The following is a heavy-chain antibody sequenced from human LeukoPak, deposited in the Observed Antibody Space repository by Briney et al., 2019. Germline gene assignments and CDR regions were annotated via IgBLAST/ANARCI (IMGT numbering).Heavy chain of an antibody. CDR1: GYTFTSYG. D-gene: IGHD1-20*01. J-gene: IGHJ4*02. CDR2: ISAYNGNT. Sequence: ASVKVSCKASGYTFTSYGISWVRQAPGQGLEWMGWISAYNGNTNYAQKLQGRVTMTTDTSTSTAYMELRSLRSDDTAVYYCARDLLGELRYNWNAFSFDYWGQGTLVTVSS. V-gene: IGHV1-18*04. CDR3: ARDLLGELRYNWNAFSFDY.